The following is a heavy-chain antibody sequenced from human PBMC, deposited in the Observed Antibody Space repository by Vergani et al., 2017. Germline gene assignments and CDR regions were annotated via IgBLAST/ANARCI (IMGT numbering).Heavy chain of an antibody. V-gene: IGHV3-15*01. CDR2: IKSKTDGGTT. CDR3: TTASSNLVYSAYYYYGMDV. Sequence: EVQLVESGGGLVKPGGSLRLSCAASGFTFSNAWMSWVRQAPGKGLEWVGRIKSKTDGGTTDYAAPVKGRFTISRDDSKNTLYLQMNSLKTEDTAVYYCTTASSNLVYSAYYYYGMDVGGQGTTVTVSS. CDR1: GFTFSNAW. J-gene: IGHJ6*02. D-gene: IGHD2-21*01.